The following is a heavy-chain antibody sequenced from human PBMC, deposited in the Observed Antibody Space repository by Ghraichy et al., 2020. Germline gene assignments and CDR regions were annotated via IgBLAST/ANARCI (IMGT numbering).Heavy chain of an antibody. CDR3: ARGGRDFWSGWIQDY. CDR2: IYPGGSA. J-gene: IGHJ4*02. D-gene: IGHD3-3*01. Sequence: SETLSLTCTVSGDSINNYYWTWIRQPAGKRLEWIGHIYPGGSANYNPSLKSRVTMSVDTSKNQFSLRLISVTAADTAVYYCARGGRDFWSGWIQDYWGQGTLVTVSS. V-gene: IGHV4-4*07. CDR1: GDSINNYY.